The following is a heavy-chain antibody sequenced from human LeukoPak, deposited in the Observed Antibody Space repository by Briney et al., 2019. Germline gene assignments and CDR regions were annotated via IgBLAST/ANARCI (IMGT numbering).Heavy chain of an antibody. CDR3: ATSPKGYCSSTSCPHSYYYYYYMDV. CDR1: GVPFRSYA. J-gene: IGHJ6*03. D-gene: IGHD2-2*01. Sequence: GALLLSLAAAGVPFRSYAMSWGRPAPGKGGGWGAAIICSGGSTYYAASFKGRFTISSHNSKNTLYLQINTLRAEDTAVYYCATSPKGYCSSTSCPHSYYYYYYMDVWGKGTTVTVSS. CDR2: IICSGGST. V-gene: IGHV3-23*01.